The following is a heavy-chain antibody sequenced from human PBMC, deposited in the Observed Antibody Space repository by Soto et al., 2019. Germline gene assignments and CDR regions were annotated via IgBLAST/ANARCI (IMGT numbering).Heavy chain of an antibody. CDR1: GFTFSSYS. J-gene: IGHJ3*02. CDR2: ISSSSSYI. D-gene: IGHD6-19*01. Sequence: GESLKISCAASGFTFSSYSMNWVRQAPGKGLEWVSSISSSSSYIYYADSVKGRFTISRDNAKNSLYLQMNSLRAEDTAVYYCASAVAATDAFDIWGQGTMVTVSS. CDR3: ASAVAATDAFDI. V-gene: IGHV3-21*01.